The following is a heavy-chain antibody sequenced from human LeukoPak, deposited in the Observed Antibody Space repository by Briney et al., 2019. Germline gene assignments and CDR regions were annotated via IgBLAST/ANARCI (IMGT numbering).Heavy chain of an antibody. CDR2: ISYDGSDK. CDR3: FSPSAGFQH. CDR1: GFTFSTYG. J-gene: IGHJ1*01. V-gene: IGHV3-30*03. Sequence: PGGSLRLSCVASGFTFSTYGMRWVRQAPGKGLEWVAIISYDGSDKFYADSVKGRFTISRHNSNNTLYLQMNGLRAEDTAVYYCFSPSAGFQHWGQGTLVTVSS.